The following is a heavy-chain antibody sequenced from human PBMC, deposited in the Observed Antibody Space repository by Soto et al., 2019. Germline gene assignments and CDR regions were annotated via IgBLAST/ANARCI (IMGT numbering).Heavy chain of an antibody. J-gene: IGHJ6*02. CDR2: ISYDGNNK. V-gene: IGHV3-30*18. Sequence: GGSLRLSCAASGFAFSGYGMHWVRQAPGKGLEWVAVISYDGNNKYYADSVKGRFTISRDNSKNTLYLQMNSLRAEDTAVYYCAKGGRGTYYYYYGMDVWGQGTTVTVSS. CDR1: GFAFSGYG. D-gene: IGHD1-1*01. CDR3: AKGGRGTYYYYYGMDV.